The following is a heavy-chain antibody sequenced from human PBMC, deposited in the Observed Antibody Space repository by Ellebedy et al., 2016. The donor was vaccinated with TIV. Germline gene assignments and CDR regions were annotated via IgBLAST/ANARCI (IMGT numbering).Heavy chain of an antibody. CDR1: GGSFSDYY. CDR3: ARGRRTYHNVLTGYYKY. CDR2: SDHSGSA. J-gene: IGHJ4*02. D-gene: IGHD3-9*01. Sequence: SETLSLXCAVYGGSFSDYYWSWIRQPPGRGLEWIGESDHSGSANHNPSLKSRLTMSVDTSRNQFSLKLSSVTAADTAVYYCARGRRTYHNVLTGYYKYWGQGALVTVSS. V-gene: IGHV4-34*01.